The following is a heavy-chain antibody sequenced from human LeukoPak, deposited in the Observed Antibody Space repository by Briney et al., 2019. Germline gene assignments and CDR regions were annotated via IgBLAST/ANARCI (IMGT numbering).Heavy chain of an antibody. CDR2: VSGSGST. D-gene: IGHD3-3*01. J-gene: IGHJ4*02. V-gene: IGHV4-4*07. CDR1: GGSISSYY. CDR3: AREDYDFWSGFDY. Sequence: SETLSLTCTVSGGSISSYYWSWIRQAAGKGLEWIGRVSGSGSTNYNPSLKSRVTMSVDTSKNQFSLKLSSVTAADTAVYYCAREDYDFWSGFDYWGQGTLVTVSS.